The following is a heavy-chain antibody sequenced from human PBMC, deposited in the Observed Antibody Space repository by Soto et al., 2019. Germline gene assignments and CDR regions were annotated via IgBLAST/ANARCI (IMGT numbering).Heavy chain of an antibody. CDR1: GASISTYY. V-gene: IGHV4-59*01. D-gene: IGHD2-15*01. CDR2: ISYSGST. Sequence: SETLSLTCTVSGASISTYYWSWIRQPPGKGLEWIGYISYSGSTNYNPSLKSRVTISFDASKNEISLQVRSATAADAAVYYCARDLKEYCSDGKCNWFDPWGRGTLVTVS. J-gene: IGHJ5*02. CDR3: ARDLKEYCSDGKCNWFDP.